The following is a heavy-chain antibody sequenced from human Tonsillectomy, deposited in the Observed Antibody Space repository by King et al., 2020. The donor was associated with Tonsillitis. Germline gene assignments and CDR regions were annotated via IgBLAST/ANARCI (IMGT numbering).Heavy chain of an antibody. CDR2: IDYSRTT. Sequence: VQLQESGPGLVKPSQPLSLTCSVSGASVTSGGHYWSWIRQHPGKGLEWIGSIDYSRTTFYNPSLQSRLTISLDTSKNQFSLKLSSVTAADTAVYYCARALVGATSPIDCWGQGTLVPVSS. CDR1: GASVTSGGHY. D-gene: IGHD1-26*01. V-gene: IGHV4-31*03. J-gene: IGHJ4*02. CDR3: ARALVGATSPIDC.